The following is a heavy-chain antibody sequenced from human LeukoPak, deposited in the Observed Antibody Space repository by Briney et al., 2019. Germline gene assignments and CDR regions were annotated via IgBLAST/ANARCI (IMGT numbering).Heavy chain of an antibody. CDR2: ISGSGRGGST. Sequence: SGGSLRPSCAASGFTFSSYAMSWVRQAPGKGLEWVSNISGSGRGGSTYYAGSVKGRFTISRDNSKNTLYLQMNSLRAEDTAIYYCVKSIAAAGNYWGQGTLVTVSS. CDR1: GFTFSSYA. J-gene: IGHJ4*02. V-gene: IGHV3-23*01. CDR3: VKSIAAAGNY. D-gene: IGHD6-13*01.